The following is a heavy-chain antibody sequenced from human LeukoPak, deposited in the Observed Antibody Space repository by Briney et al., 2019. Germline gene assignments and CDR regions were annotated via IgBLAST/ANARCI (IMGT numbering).Heavy chain of an antibody. CDR1: GFTFSSYA. D-gene: IGHD1-14*01. CDR2: ISYDGSNK. J-gene: IGHJ4*02. Sequence: GGSLRLSCAASGFTFSSYAMHWVRQAPGKGLEWVAVISYDGSNKYYADSVKGRFTISRDNSKNTLYLQMNSLRAEDTAVYYCAKDSRPWTGTTSSDYWGQGTLVTASS. V-gene: IGHV3-30-3*01. CDR3: AKDSRPWTGTTSSDY.